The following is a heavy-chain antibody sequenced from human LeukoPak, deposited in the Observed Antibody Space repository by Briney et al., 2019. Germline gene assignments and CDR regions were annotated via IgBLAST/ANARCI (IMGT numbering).Heavy chain of an antibody. D-gene: IGHD4-17*01. V-gene: IGHV1-69*13. CDR2: IIPIFGTA. Sequence: SVKVSCKASGGTSSSYAISWVRQAPGQGLEWMGGIIPIFGTANYAQKFQGRVTITADESTSTAYMELSSLRSEDTAVYYCATSYGDYVDTFDYWGQGTLVTVSS. J-gene: IGHJ4*02. CDR3: ATSYGDYVDTFDY. CDR1: GGTSSSYA.